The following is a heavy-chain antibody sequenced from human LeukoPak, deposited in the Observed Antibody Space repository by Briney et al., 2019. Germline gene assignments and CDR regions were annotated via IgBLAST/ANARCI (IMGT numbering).Heavy chain of an antibody. CDR1: GYSFTSYW. V-gene: IGHV5-51*01. Sequence: PGESLKISCKGSGYSFTSYWIGWVRQMPGQGLEWMGIIYPGDSDTRYSPSFQGQVTISADKSISTAYLQWSSLKASDTAMYYCARHWEGYCSSTSCYMSYYYMDVWGKGTTVTVSS. J-gene: IGHJ6*03. CDR2: IYPGDSDT. D-gene: IGHD2-2*02. CDR3: ARHWEGYCSSTSCYMSYYYMDV.